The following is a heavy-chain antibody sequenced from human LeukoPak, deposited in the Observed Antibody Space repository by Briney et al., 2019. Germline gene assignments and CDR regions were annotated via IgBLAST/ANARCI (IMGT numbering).Heavy chain of an antibody. CDR2: IYYSGST. V-gene: IGHV4-61*01. CDR1: GGSVSSGSYY. D-gene: IGHD5-18*01. J-gene: IGHJ6*04. CDR3: ARDRVVDTAMVGYYYGMDV. Sequence: SETLSLTCTVSGGSVSSGSYYWSWIRQPPGKGLEWIGYIYYSGSTNYNPSLKSRATISVDTSKNQFSLKLSSVTAADTAVYYCARDRVVDTAMVGYYYGMDVWGKGTTVTVSS.